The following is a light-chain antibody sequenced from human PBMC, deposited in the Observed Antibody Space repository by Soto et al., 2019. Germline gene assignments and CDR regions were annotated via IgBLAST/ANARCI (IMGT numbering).Light chain of an antibody. Sequence: EIELTQYPATLSLSPVERATLSCRASQSVCSNLAWYQQKPGQAPRLLISGASTRATGIPARLSGSGSGTEFTLTISSLRSEDFAVYYCQQYDNWPITFGQGTRLEI. CDR1: QSVCSN. V-gene: IGKV3-15*01. CDR2: GAS. J-gene: IGKJ5*01. CDR3: QQYDNWPIT.